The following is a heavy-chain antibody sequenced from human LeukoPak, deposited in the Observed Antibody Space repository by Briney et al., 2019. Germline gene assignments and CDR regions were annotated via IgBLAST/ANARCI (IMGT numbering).Heavy chain of an antibody. J-gene: IGHJ4*02. CDR1: GGSFSGYY. V-gene: IGHV4-34*01. Sequence: SETLSLTCAVYGGSFSGYYWSWIRQPPGKGLEWIGEINHSGSTNYNLSLKSRVTISVDTSKNQFSLKLSSVTAADTAVYYCARAWDIVVVPAAISGPYFDYWGQGTLVTVSS. CDR3: ARAWDIVVVPAAISGPYFDY. CDR2: INHSGST. D-gene: IGHD2-2*02.